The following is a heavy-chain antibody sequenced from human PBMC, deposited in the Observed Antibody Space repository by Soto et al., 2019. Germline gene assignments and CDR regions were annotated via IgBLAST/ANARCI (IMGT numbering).Heavy chain of an antibody. D-gene: IGHD1-26*01. CDR3: ARDSVYSVSYLDN. CDR1: GFTFSSYG. J-gene: IGHJ4*02. Sequence: QVQLVESGGGVVQPGRSLRLSCAASGFTFSSYGMHWVRQAPGKGLEWVVLIWYDGSNKYYADSVKGRFPISRDNSKNALDLQMNSLGAEDKAVYYCARDSVYSVSYLDNWGQGTLVTVSS. CDR2: IWYDGSNK. V-gene: IGHV3-33*01.